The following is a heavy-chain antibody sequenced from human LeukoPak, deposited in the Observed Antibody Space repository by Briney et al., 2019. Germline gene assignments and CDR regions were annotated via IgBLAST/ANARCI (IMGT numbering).Heavy chain of an antibody. J-gene: IGHJ5*02. D-gene: IGHD3-22*01. Sequence: ASVKVSCKASGYTFTGYYMHWVRQAPGQGLEWMGWINPNSGGTNYAQKFQGRVTITRDTSISTAYMELSRLRSDDTAVYYCARTYYYDSSGYNVEWFDPWGQGTLVTVSS. CDR3: ARTYYYDSSGYNVEWFDP. CDR1: GYTFTGYY. V-gene: IGHV1-2*02. CDR2: INPNSGGT.